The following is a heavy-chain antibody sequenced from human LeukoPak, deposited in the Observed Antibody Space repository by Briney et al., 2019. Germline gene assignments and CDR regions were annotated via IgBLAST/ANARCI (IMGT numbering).Heavy chain of an antibody. CDR2: ISSGGTTV. Sequence: GGSLRLSCAASGFTFSTYGMNWVRQAPGKGPEWVSYISSGGTTVYSADSVKGQFTISRDNAKNSLYLQMNSLRAEDMAVYYCARAYDSDCWGQGTLVTVSS. CDR3: ARAYDSDC. J-gene: IGHJ4*02. D-gene: IGHD2-2*01. CDR1: GFTFSTYG. V-gene: IGHV3-48*04.